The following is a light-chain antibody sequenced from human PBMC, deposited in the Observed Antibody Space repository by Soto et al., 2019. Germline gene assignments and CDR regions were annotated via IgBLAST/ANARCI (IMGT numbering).Light chain of an antibody. V-gene: IGKV1-33*01. Sequence: DIQMTQSPSSRSASVGDRVTITCQASQDISNYLNWYQQKPGKAPKLLIYDASNLETGVPSRFSGSGSGTDFTFTISSLQAEDIATYYCQQYDNLPLTFGGGTKVEIK. CDR3: QQYDNLPLT. CDR1: QDISNY. CDR2: DAS. J-gene: IGKJ4*01.